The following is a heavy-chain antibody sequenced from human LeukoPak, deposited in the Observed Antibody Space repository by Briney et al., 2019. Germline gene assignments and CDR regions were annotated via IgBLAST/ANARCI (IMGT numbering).Heavy chain of an antibody. J-gene: IGHJ6*02. Sequence: GGSLRLSCAASGFTFSDYYMSWIRQAPGKGLEWVSYISSSGSTIYYADSVKGRFTISRDNAKNSLYLQMNGLRAEDTAVYYCARDYSGYDFDYYYGMDVWGQGTTVAVSS. V-gene: IGHV3-11*01. CDR1: GFTFSDYY. CDR3: ARDYSGYDFDYYYGMDV. D-gene: IGHD5-12*01. CDR2: ISSSGSTI.